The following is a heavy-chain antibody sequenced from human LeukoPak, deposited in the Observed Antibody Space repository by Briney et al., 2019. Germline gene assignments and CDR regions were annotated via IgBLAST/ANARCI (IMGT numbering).Heavy chain of an antibody. D-gene: IGHD3-22*01. Sequence: SETLSLTCTVSGGSISSYYWSWIRQPPGKGLEWIGYIYYSGSTHYNPSLKSRVTISVDTSKNQFSLKLSSVTAADTAVYYCARDYYDSSGYYYFDYWGQGTLVTVSS. V-gene: IGHV4-59*01. CDR2: IYYSGST. CDR1: GGSISSYY. J-gene: IGHJ4*02. CDR3: ARDYYDSSGYYYFDY.